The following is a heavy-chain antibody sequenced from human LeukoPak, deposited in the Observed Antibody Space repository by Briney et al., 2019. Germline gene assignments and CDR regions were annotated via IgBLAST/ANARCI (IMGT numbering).Heavy chain of an antibody. D-gene: IGHD3-10*01. CDR2: IDRDGSDK. J-gene: IGHJ4*02. CDR1: GFTFSSHW. CDR3: VRNGGSLDY. Sequence: GGSLRLPCAASGFTFSSHWMSWVRQAPGKGLEWVANIDRDGSDKRYVDSVKGRFTISRDNAENTLNLQMTSLRVEDTALYYCVRNGGSLDYWGQGTLVTVSS. V-gene: IGHV3-7*01.